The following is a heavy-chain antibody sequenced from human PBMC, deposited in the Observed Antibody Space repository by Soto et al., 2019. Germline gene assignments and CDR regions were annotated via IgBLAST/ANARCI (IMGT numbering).Heavy chain of an antibody. CDR1: GGSISSYY. CDR3: ARSRTLPSGTVPVRFDY. CDR2: IYYSGST. J-gene: IGHJ4*02. V-gene: IGHV4-59*01. D-gene: IGHD3-10*01. Sequence: PSETLSLTCTVSGGSISSYYWIWIRQPPGKGLEWIGYIYYSGSTNYNPSLKSRVTISVDTSKNQFSLKLSSVTAADTAVHYCARSRTLPSGTVPVRFDYWGQGTLVTVSS.